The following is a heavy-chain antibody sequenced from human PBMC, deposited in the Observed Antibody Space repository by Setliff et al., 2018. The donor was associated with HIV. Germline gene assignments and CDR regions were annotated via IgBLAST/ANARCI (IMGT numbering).Heavy chain of an antibody. J-gene: IGHJ4*02. CDR1: GFTFGDHT. V-gene: IGHV4-34*08. CDR2: INHSGRT. Sequence: PGGSLRLSCTASGFTFGDHTMAWVRQAPGKGLEWIGEINHSGRTKYSPSLKSRVTISVDTSKNHFSLKLRSVTAADTAVYYCAQLGMVDDFDYWGQGTLVTVSS. D-gene: IGHD1-1*01. CDR3: AQLGMVDDFDY.